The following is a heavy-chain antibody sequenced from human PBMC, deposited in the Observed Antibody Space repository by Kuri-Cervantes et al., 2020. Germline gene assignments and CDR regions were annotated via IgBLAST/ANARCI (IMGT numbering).Heavy chain of an antibody. V-gene: IGHV1-58*01. J-gene: IGHJ5*02. CDR2: IVVGSGNT. Sequence: SVKVSCKASGFTFTGSAVQWVRQARGQRLEWIGWIVVGSGNTNYAQKFQGRVTITRDMSTSTAYMELGSLRSDDTAVYYCARVSNYNDPSGNYFGGAGQFDPWGQGTLVTVSS. D-gene: IGHD3-22*01. CDR1: GFTFTGSA. CDR3: ARVSNYNDPSGNYFGGAGQFDP.